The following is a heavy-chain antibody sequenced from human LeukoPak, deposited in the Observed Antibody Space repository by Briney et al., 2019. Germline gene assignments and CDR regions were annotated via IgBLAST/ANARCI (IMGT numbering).Heavy chain of an antibody. CDR3: ARGGGWDV. CDR1: GFTFSSYA. Sequence: GGSLRLSCAASGFTFSSYAMHWVRQAPGKGLEWVAVISYDGSSKYYADSVKGRFTISRDNSKNTLYLQMNSLRAEDTAVYYCARGGGWDVWGQGTTVTVSS. J-gene: IGHJ6*02. CDR2: ISYDGSSK. V-gene: IGHV3-30-3*01.